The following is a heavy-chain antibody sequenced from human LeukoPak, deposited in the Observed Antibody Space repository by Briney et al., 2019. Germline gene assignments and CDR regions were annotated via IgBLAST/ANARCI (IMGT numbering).Heavy chain of an antibody. CDR2: ISGSGGST. CDR3: AKETRITGTTYVDY. V-gene: IGHV3-23*01. CDR1: GFTFSSYA. Sequence: PGGSLRLSCAASGFTFSSYAMSWVRQAPGKGLGWVSAISGSGGSTYYADSVKGRFTISRDNSKNTLYLQMNSLRAEDTAVYYCAKETRITGTTYVDYWGQGTLVTVSS. J-gene: IGHJ4*02. D-gene: IGHD1-20*01.